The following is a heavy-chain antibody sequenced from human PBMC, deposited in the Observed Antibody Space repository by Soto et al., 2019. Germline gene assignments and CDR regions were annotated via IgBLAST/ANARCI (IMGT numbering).Heavy chain of an antibody. V-gene: IGHV3-7*01. CDR1: GFSFSDYW. CDR2: IKQDGSEK. CDR3: ARHYCSGGSCLFGP. D-gene: IGHD2-15*01. Sequence: EVQLVESGGGLVQPGESLRLSCAASGFSFSDYWMTWVRQAPGKGLEWVANIKQDGSEKYYVDSVKGRFTISRDNGKSSLYLQMNSLRAEDTAVYYCARHYCSGGSCLFGPWGQGTLVTVSS. J-gene: IGHJ5*02.